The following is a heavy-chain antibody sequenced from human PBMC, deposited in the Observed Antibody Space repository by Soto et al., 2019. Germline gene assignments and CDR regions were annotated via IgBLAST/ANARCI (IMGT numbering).Heavy chain of an antibody. CDR2: INPSGGST. J-gene: IGHJ4*01. D-gene: IGHD3-22*01. V-gene: IGHV1-46*01. Sequence: QVQLVQSGAEVKKPGASVKVSCKASGYTFTSYYLHWVRQAPGQGLEWMGIINPSGGSTSFAQKFQGRVTMTRDTATTTVYMELSSLRSEDPAVYYCARDVSSGYFDYWGHGTLVTVSS. CDR1: GYTFTSYY. CDR3: ARDVSSGYFDY.